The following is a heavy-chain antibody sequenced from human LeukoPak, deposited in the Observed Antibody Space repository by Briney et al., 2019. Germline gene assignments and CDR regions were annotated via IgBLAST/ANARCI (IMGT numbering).Heavy chain of an antibody. Sequence: GRSLRLSCAASGYTFSSYGMHWVRQAPDKGLVWVAVIWYDGSNKYYADSVKGRFTISRDNSKDTLYLQMNSLRAEDTAVYYCARVVDTAMVLDYWGQGTLVTVSS. D-gene: IGHD5-18*01. V-gene: IGHV3-33*01. CDR3: ARVVDTAMVLDY. J-gene: IGHJ4*02. CDR1: GYTFSSYG. CDR2: IWYDGSNK.